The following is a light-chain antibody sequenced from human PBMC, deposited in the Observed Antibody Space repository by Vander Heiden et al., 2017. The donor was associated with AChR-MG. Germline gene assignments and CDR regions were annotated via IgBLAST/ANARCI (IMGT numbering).Light chain of an antibody. Sequence: DIQMTQSPSSLSASVADRVTITCRASQRISNYLNWYQQKPGNAPKLLIYAASSLQSGVPSRFSGSGSGTDFTLTISSLQPEDFATYYCQQSHSTPPTFGQGTKLEIK. CDR3: QQSHSTPPT. CDR2: AAS. CDR1: QRISNY. V-gene: IGKV1-39*01. J-gene: IGKJ2*01.